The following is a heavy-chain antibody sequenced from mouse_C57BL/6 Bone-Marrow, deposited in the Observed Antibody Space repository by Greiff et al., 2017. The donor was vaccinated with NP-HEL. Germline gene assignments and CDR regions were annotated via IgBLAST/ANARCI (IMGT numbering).Heavy chain of an antibody. J-gene: IGHJ4*01. CDR3: TTYSNPYYAMDY. Sequence: EVHLVESGEGLVKPGGSLKLSCAASGFTFSSYAMSWVRQTPEKRLEWVAYISSGGDYIYYADTVKGRFTISRDNARNTLYLQMSSLKSEDTAMYYCTTYSNPYYAMDYWGQGTSVTVSS. CDR2: ISSGGDYI. CDR1: GFTFSSYA. V-gene: IGHV5-9-1*02. D-gene: IGHD2-5*01.